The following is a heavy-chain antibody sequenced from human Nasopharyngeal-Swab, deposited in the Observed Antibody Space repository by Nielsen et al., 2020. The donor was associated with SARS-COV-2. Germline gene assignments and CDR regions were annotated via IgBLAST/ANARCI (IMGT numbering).Heavy chain of an antibody. CDR2: ISWNSANI. Sequence: VRQAPGKGLEWISGISWNSANIGYADSVKGRFTISRDNAKNSLHLQMNSLRAEDTAVYYCAKSTGNYYYYGVEVWGQGTTVTVSS. V-gene: IGHV3-9*01. J-gene: IGHJ6*02. CDR3: AKSTGNYYYYGVEV. D-gene: IGHD3-10*01.